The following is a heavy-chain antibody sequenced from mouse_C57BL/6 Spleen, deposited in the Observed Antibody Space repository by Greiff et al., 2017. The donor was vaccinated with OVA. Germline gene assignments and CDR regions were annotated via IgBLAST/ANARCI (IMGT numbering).Heavy chain of an antibody. CDR2: ISYSGST. D-gene: IGHD2-4*01. CDR1: GYSITSCYD. V-gene: IGHV3-1*01. J-gene: IGHJ3*01. CDR3: AREGDYVAWFAY. Sequence: EVQLVESGPGMVKPSQSLSLTCTVTGYSITSCYDWPRIRPFPGNQLAWMAYISYSGSTNYNPSLNSRISITHDTSKNHFFLQLNAVTTEDTATYYCAREGDYVAWFAYWSKGTLVTVAA.